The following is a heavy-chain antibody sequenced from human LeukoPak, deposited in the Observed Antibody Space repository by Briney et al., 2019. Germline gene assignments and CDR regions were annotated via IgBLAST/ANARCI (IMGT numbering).Heavy chain of an antibody. CDR3: ARGALRIAAAGTPLIGY. J-gene: IGHJ4*02. Sequence: ASVKVSCKASGYTFTGYYMHWVRQAPGQGLEWMGRINPNSGGTNYAQKFQGRVTMTRDTSISTAYMELSRLRSDDTAVYYCARGALRIAAAGTPLIGYWGQGTLVTVSS. CDR1: GYTFTGYY. D-gene: IGHD6-13*01. V-gene: IGHV1-2*06. CDR2: INPNSGGT.